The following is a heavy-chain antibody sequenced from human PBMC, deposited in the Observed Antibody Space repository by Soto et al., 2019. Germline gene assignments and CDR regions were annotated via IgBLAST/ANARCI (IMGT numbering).Heavy chain of an antibody. J-gene: IGHJ6*02. CDR2: VWYDGSSK. Sequence: HPGGSLRLSCEASGFTFSNFGMNWVRQAPGKGLEWVARVWYDGSSKYYVDSVKGRFTISRDNSKETVYLQMNSLRAEDTGVYYCAREIGSNYDGMDVWGQGTTVTVSS. D-gene: IGHD4-4*01. CDR3: AREIGSNYDGMDV. CDR1: GFTFSNFG. V-gene: IGHV3-33*01.